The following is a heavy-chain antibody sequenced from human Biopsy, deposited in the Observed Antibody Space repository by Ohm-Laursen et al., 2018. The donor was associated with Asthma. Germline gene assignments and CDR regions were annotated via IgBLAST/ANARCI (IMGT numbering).Heavy chain of an antibody. CDR1: GYSLTDLS. CDR2: HDHEEGGT. Sequence: ASVKVSCNISGYSLTDLSMHWVRQAPGQGLEWMGGHDHEEGGTVNAWRFQGRVTMTEDTSTDTAYMELSSLSSDDAAVYYCASDFPKDYVRYNFQFWGQGTLVTVSS. V-gene: IGHV1-24*01. CDR3: ASDFPKDYVRYNFQF. D-gene: IGHD4-17*01. J-gene: IGHJ4*02.